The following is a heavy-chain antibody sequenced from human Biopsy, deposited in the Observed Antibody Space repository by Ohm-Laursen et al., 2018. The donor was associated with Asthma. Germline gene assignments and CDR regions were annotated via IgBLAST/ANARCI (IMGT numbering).Heavy chain of an antibody. D-gene: IGHD2-21*02. J-gene: IGHJ4*02. CDR2: THYSGTT. Sequence: SETLSLTCTVSGGSIGIYYWGWIRQPPGKGLEYIGYTHYSGTTNTDPSLTGRVTMSVDKSKNQFSLKLTSVTAADTAVYYCARGVDRVTGLLDHFDSWGQGTLVTVSS. V-gene: IGHV4-59*01. CDR3: ARGVDRVTGLLDHFDS. CDR1: GGSIGIYY.